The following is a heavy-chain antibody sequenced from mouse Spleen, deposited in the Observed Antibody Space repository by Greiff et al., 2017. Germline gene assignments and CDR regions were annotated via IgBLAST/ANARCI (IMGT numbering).Heavy chain of an antibody. V-gene: IGHV2-2*02. J-gene: IGHJ1*01. Sequence: QVQLQQSGPGLVQPSQSLSITCTVSGFSLTSYGVHWVRQSPGKGLEWLGVIWSGGSTDYNAAFISRLSISKDNSKSQVFFKMNSLQANDTAIYYCARKGYDYDGGVHWYFDVWGAGTTVTVSS. CDR1: GFSLTSYG. CDR3: ARKGYDYDGGVHWYFDV. D-gene: IGHD2-4*01. CDR2: IWSGGST.